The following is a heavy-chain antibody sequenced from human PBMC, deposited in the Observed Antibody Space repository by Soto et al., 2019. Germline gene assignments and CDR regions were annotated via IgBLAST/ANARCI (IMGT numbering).Heavy chain of an antibody. CDR2: IIPILGIA. CDR1: GGTFSSYT. Sequence: SVKVSCKASGGTFSSYTISWVRQAPGQGLEWMGRIIPILGIANYAQKFQGRVTITADKSTSTAYMELSSLRSEDTAVYYCARDHSLSSSSSWFDPWGQGTLVTVSS. V-gene: IGHV1-69*04. J-gene: IGHJ5*02. D-gene: IGHD6-6*01. CDR3: ARDHSLSSSSSWFDP.